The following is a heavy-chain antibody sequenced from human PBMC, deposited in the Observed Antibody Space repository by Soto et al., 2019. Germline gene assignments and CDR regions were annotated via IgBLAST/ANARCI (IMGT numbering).Heavy chain of an antibody. V-gene: IGHV2-5*02. D-gene: IGHD2-8*01. CDR1: GFSVSTSGVG. CDR2: IYGDDDK. Sequence: QITLKESGPTLVKPTQTLTLTCTFSGFSVSTSGVGVGWIRQPPGKALEWLAFIYGDDDKRYSPSLKSRLTITMDXXKKQVGLTRTNMDLVDTATYYCAHRRTQEWYGMDVWGQGTTVTVSS. CDR3: AHRRTQEWYGMDV. J-gene: IGHJ6*02.